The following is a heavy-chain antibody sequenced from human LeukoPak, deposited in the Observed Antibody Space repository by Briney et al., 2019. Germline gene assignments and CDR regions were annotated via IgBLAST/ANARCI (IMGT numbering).Heavy chain of an antibody. D-gene: IGHD2-21*02. CDR2: ISSSCSTI. CDR3: ARGLHCGGACYSGVGY. V-gene: IGHV3-11*04. CDR1: GFTFSDYY. Sequence: GGSLRLSCAASGFTFSDYYMSWIRQAPGTGLEWVSYISSSCSTIYYADSVQGRFTISRDNAKNSVYPHMNRLSAEDTAVYYCARGLHCGGACYSGVGYWGQGTLVTVSS. J-gene: IGHJ4*02.